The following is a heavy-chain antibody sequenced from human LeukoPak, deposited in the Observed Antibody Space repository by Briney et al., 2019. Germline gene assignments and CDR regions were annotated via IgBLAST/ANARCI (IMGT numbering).Heavy chain of an antibody. CDR2: IFDSGSP. Sequence: SETLSLTCTVSGGSIGSYHWSWVRQPPGKGLEWIGYIFDSGSPSYKPALKSRVTISLDTSKNQFSLRLGSATAADTAVYCCARHDDNGYYFFDIWGQGTLVTVSS. D-gene: IGHD5-24*01. V-gene: IGHV4-59*08. J-gene: IGHJ4*02. CDR1: GGSIGSYH. CDR3: ARHDDNGYYFFDI.